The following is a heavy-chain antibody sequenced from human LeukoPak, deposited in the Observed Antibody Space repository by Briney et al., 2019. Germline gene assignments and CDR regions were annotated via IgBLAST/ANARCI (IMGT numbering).Heavy chain of an antibody. Sequence: ASVKVSCKASGYTFTGYYMHWVRQAPGQGLEWMGWINPNSGGTNYAQKFQGRVTMTRDTSISTAYMELSRLRSDDTAVYYCARDHSDYCSGGSCFYPWGQGTLVTVSS. CDR1: GYTFTGYY. CDR3: ARDHSDYCSGGSCFYP. D-gene: IGHD2-15*01. CDR2: INPNSGGT. J-gene: IGHJ5*02. V-gene: IGHV1-2*02.